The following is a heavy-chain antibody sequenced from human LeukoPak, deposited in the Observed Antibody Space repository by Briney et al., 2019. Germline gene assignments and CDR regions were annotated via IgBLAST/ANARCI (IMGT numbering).Heavy chain of an antibody. D-gene: IGHD1-26*01. CDR3: VRQGAGGRAFDY. J-gene: IGHJ4*02. V-gene: IGHV4-30-4*01. Sequence: PSQTLSLTCTVSGGSISSGDYYWSWIRQPPGKGLEWIGYIYYSGSTYYNPSLKSRVTISVDTSKNQFSLRLNSVTAADTAVYYCVRQGAGGRAFDYWGQGTLVTVSS. CDR2: IYYSGST. CDR1: GGSISSGDYY.